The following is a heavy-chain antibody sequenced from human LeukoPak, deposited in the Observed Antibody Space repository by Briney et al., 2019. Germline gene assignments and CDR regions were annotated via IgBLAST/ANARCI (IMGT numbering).Heavy chain of an antibody. CDR2: IYNTGSA. Sequence: SETLSLTCNVSGASISSHYWNWIRQPAGKGLEWIGRIYNTGSANYNPSLKSRVTMSLVTSRNQISLKLTSVTAADTAVYYCARDVFFRAHNWFDPWGQGTLVTVSS. CDR1: GASISSHY. D-gene: IGHD2/OR15-2a*01. CDR3: ARDVFFRAHNWFDP. V-gene: IGHV4-4*07. J-gene: IGHJ5*02.